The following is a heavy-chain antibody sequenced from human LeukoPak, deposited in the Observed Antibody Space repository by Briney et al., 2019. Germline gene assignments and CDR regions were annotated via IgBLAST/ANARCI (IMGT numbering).Heavy chain of an antibody. Sequence: GRTLRPSCAAEGFSLSSDWMSWVRQAPGKGMEWVANIKQDGSEKFYVDSVKGRFTFSRDNAKNSLYLQMNSLRAEDTAVYYCARVSAAGTRGFDYWGQGTLVTVSS. D-gene: IGHD6-13*01. V-gene: IGHV3-7*05. CDR1: GFSLSSDW. J-gene: IGHJ4*02. CDR2: IKQDGSEK. CDR3: ARVSAAGTRGFDY.